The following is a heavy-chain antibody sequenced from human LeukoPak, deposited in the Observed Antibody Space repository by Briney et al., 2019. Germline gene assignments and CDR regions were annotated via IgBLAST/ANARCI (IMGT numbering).Heavy chain of an antibody. D-gene: IGHD2-2*01. CDR2: ISSGGSLI. V-gene: IGHV3-48*02. CDR3: AREGHYAALEI. J-gene: IGHJ3*02. CDR1: GFIFSYYG. Sequence: GGSLRLSCAASGFIFSYYGMKWVRQAPGKGLEWVSYISSGGSLIQYADSVKGGFTISRDNARSSLYPQMSSLRDDDTALYFCAREGHYAALEIWGQGTMVTVSS.